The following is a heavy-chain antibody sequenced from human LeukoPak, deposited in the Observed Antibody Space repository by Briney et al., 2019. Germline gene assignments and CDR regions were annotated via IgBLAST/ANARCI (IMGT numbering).Heavy chain of an antibody. CDR1: GFTFSSYA. CDR2: ISGSGGST. D-gene: IGHD1-26*01. CDR3: AKVYSGSYYVEGDWFDP. J-gene: IGHJ5*02. V-gene: IGHV3-23*01. Sequence: GRSLRLSCAASGFTFSSYAMSWVRQAPGKGLEWVSAISGSGGSTYYADSVKGRFTISRDNSKNTLYLQMNSLRAEDTAVYYCAKVYSGSYYVEGDWFDPWGQGTLVTVSS.